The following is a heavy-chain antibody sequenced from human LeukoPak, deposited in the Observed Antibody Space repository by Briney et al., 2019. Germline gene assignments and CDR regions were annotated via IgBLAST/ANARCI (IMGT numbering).Heavy chain of an antibody. D-gene: IGHD3-22*01. CDR2: TYYRSKWYN. Sequence: SQTLSLTCAISGDSVSSNSAAWNWIRLSPSRGLEWLGRTYYRSKWYNEYAVSVKSRITINPDTSGNQVSLQLNSVTPEDTAIYYCTRTSSGPDYWGQGTLVTVSS. CDR3: TRTSSGPDY. J-gene: IGHJ4*02. CDR1: GDSVSSNSAA. V-gene: IGHV6-1*01.